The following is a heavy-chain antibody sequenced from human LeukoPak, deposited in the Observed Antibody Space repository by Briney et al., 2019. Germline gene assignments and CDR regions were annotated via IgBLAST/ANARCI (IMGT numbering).Heavy chain of an antibody. CDR3: ARHRGGHSGPRGKILYYFDY. Sequence: PSETLSLTCTVSGGSISSSSYYWGWIRQPPGKGLEWIGSIYYSGSTYYNPSLKSRVTISVDTSKNQFSLKLSSVTAADTAVYYCARHRGGHSGPRGKILYYFDYWGQGTLVTVSS. CDR1: GGSISSSSYY. CDR2: IYYSGST. D-gene: IGHD5-12*01. J-gene: IGHJ4*02. V-gene: IGHV4-39*01.